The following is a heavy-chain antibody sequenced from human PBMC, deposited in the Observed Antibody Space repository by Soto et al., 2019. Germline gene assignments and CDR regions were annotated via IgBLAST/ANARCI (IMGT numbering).Heavy chain of an antibody. D-gene: IGHD6-25*01. CDR1: GGSISSSSYY. CDR3: ASYPIDAAPYYFDY. Sequence: PSETLSLTCTVSGGSISSSSYYWGWIRQPPGMGLEWIGSIYYSGSTYYNPSLKSRVTISVDTSKNQFSLKLSSVTAADTAAYYCASYPIDAAPYYFDYWGQGTLVTVSS. CDR2: IYYSGST. V-gene: IGHV4-39*01. J-gene: IGHJ4*02.